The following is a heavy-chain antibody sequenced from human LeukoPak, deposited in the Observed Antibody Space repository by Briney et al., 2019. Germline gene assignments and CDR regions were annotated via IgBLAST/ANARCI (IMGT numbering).Heavy chain of an antibody. V-gene: IGHV1-2*02. Sequence: ASVKVSCKASGYTFTNYAMNWVRQAPGQGLEWMGWINPNSGDTNYAQKFQGRVTMTRDTSISTAYMELNRLRSDDTAVYYCARGRAMVTTVYGWFDPWGQGTLVTVSS. D-gene: IGHD4-17*01. CDR2: INPNSGDT. CDR1: GYTFTNYA. CDR3: ARGRAMVTTVYGWFDP. J-gene: IGHJ5*02.